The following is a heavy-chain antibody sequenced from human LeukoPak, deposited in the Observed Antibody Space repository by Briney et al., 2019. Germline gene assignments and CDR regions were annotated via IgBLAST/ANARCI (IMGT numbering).Heavy chain of an antibody. CDR2: ISGSGSST. CDR1: GFTFSSYA. CDR3: AELGITMIGGV. J-gene: IGHJ6*04. V-gene: IGHV3-23*01. D-gene: IGHD3-10*02. Sequence: GGSLRLSCAASGFTFSSYAMNWVRQAPGKGLEWVSCISGSGSSTYYADSVKGRFTISRDNAKNSLYLQMNSLRAEDTAVYYCAELGITMIGGVWGKGTTVTISS.